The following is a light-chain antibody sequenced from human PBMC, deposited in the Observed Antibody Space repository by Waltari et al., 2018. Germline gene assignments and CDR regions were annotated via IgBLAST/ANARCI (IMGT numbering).Light chain of an antibody. CDR1: QGISID. J-gene: IGKJ1*01. V-gene: IGKV3-15*01. Sequence: EIVITHSPATLSVSPGERAPLSCSARQGISIDLAWYQQKPGQAPRLLIFGASTRATGVPARFSGSGSGTEFTLTISSLQSEDFGVYYCQQSKIWPAFGQGTKVEI. CDR3: QQSKIWPA. CDR2: GAS.